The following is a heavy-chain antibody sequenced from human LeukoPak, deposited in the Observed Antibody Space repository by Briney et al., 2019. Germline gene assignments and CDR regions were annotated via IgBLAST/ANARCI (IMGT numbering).Heavy chain of an antibody. CDR1: GFTFSSYA. Sequence: PGGSLRLSCAASGFTFSSYAMSWVRQAPGKGLEWVSAISGSSSTTFYADSVKGRFTISRDNSKNTLYLQMNSLRAEDTAVYYCGRLGRGINWFDSWGQGTLVTVSS. V-gene: IGHV3-23*01. D-gene: IGHD3/OR15-3a*01. CDR2: ISGSSSTT. J-gene: IGHJ5*01. CDR3: GRLGRGINWFDS.